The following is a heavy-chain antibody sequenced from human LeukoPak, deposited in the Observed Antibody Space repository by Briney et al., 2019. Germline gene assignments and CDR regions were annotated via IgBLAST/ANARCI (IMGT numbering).Heavy chain of an antibody. CDR2: IYSDDRT. CDR1: GFTASSNY. Sequence: PGGSLRLSCAASGFTASSNYMSWVRQAPGKGLEWVSVIYSDDRTYYADSVKGRFTISRHTSKKMLYLQMNSLRAEDTAVYYCAREVMAKRRAFDIWGQGTVVTVSS. V-gene: IGHV3-53*04. J-gene: IGHJ3*02. D-gene: IGHD2-8*01. CDR3: AREVMAKRRAFDI.